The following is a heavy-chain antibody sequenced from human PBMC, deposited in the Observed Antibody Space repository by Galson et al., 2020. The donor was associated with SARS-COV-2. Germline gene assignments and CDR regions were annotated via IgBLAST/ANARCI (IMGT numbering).Heavy chain of an antibody. CDR1: GITFSSSA. D-gene: IGHD2-21*01. V-gene: IGHV3-30-3*01. CDR2: ISSDGSKK. CDR3: ARKIVD. Sequence: GESLKISCTASGITFSSSAMHWVRQAPGKGLEWAAGISSDGSKKYYAASVKGRFTISRDNSKNTLYLQMNSLRPEDTAIYYRARKIVDWGLGTLVTVSS. J-gene: IGHJ4*02.